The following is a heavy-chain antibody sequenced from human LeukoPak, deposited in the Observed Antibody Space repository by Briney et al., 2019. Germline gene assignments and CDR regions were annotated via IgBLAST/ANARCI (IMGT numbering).Heavy chain of an antibody. CDR3: ARGWATTRRRDYYMDV. CDR1: GYTFTSYG. V-gene: IGHV1-18*01. CDR2: ISAYNGNT. J-gene: IGHJ6*03. D-gene: IGHD1-1*01. Sequence: GASVKVSCKASGYTFTSYGISWVRRAPGQGLEWMGWISAYNGNTNYAQKLQGRVTMTTDTSTSTAYMELRSLRSDDTAVYYCARGWATTRRRDYYMDVWGKGTTVTVSS.